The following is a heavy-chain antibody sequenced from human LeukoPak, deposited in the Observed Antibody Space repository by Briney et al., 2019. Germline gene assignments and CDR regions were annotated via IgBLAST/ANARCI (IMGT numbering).Heavy chain of an antibody. V-gene: IGHV7-4-1*02. CDR3: ARGTRVRDGYPNRFDY. CDR2: INTNTGNP. CDR1: GYTFTSYA. J-gene: IGHJ4*02. D-gene: IGHD5-24*01. Sequence: ASVKVSCKASGYTFTSYAMNWVRQAPGQELEWMGWINTNTGNPTYAQGFTGRFVFSLDTSVSTAYLQISSLKAEDTAVYYCARGTRVRDGYPNRFDYWGQGTLVTVSS.